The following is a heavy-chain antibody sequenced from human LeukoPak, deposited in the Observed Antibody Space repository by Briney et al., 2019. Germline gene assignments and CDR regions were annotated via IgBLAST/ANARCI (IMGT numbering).Heavy chain of an antibody. CDR1: GYTFTGYY. J-gene: IGHJ4*02. CDR3: AGPHEMATIREYYFDY. D-gene: IGHD5-24*01. Sequence: GASVKVSCKASGYTFTGYYIHWVRQAPGQGLEWMGVINPTGGSTTYAQKLQGRLTMTRDTSTSTVYMELSSLRSEDMAVYYCAGPHEMATIREYYFDYWGQGTLVTVSS. CDR2: INPTGGST. V-gene: IGHV1-46*01.